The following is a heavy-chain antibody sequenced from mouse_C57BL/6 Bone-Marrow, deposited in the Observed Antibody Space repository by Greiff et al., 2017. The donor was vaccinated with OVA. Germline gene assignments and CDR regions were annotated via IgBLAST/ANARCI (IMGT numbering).Heavy chain of an antibody. Sequence: VNVVESGGGLVQSGRSLRLSCATSGFTFSDFYMEWVRQAPGKGLEWIAASRNKANDYTTEYSASVKGRFIVSRDTSQSILYLQMNALRAEDTAIYYCARDASYYAMDYWGQGTSVTVSS. V-gene: IGHV7-1*01. CDR3: ARDASYYAMDY. CDR2: SRNKANDYTT. J-gene: IGHJ4*01. CDR1: GFTFSDFY.